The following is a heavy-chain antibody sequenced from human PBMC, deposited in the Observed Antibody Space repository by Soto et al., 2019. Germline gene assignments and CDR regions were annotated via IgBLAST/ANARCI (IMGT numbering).Heavy chain of an antibody. D-gene: IGHD6-19*01. CDR2: IYYSGST. CDR3: ARAQQWLDLLFDY. J-gene: IGHJ4*02. Sequence: SETRSLTCTVSGGSISSYYWSWIRQPPGKGLEWIGYIYYSGSTNYNPSLKSRVTISVDTSKNQFSLKLSSVTAADTAVYYCARAQQWLDLLFDYWGQGTLVTVSS. V-gene: IGHV4-59*01. CDR1: GGSISSYY.